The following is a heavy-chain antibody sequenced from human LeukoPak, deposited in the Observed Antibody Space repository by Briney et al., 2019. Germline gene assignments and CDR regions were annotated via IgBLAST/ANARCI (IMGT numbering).Heavy chain of an antibody. CDR3: VKLWDY. J-gene: IGHJ4*02. CDR2: LKPDGSEK. D-gene: IGHD2/OR15-2a*01. Sequence: GGSLTLACPASGFTPSSYWMNWVRQAPGKGLEWVAYLKPDGSEKYYVDSVKGRFTISRDNAKSSLFLQMNSLRAEDTAVYYCVKLWDYWGQGTLVTVSS. V-gene: IGHV3-7*01. CDR1: GFTPSSYW.